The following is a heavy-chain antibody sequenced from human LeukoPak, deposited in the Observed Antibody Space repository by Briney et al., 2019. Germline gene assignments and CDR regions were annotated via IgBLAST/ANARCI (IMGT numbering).Heavy chain of an antibody. J-gene: IGHJ6*03. Sequence: SETLSLTCAVYGGSFSGYYWSWIRQPPGKGLEWIGEINHSGSTNYNPSLKSRVTISVDTSKNQFSLKLSFVTAADTAVYYCARIAAAGIYYYYYYMDVWGKGTTVTISS. D-gene: IGHD6-13*01. V-gene: IGHV4-34*01. CDR3: ARIAAAGIYYYYYYMDV. CDR2: INHSGST. CDR1: GGSFSGYY.